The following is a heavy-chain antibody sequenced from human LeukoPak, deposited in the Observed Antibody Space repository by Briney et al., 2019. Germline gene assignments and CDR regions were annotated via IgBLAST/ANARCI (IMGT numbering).Heavy chain of an antibody. CDR1: GFTFSSYN. J-gene: IGHJ6*03. V-gene: IGHV3-21*01. CDR2: ITSGSSYI. Sequence: PGGSLRLSCAASGFTFSSYNMNWVRQAPGQGLEWVSSITSGSSYIYYADSVKGRFTISRDNAKSSLYLQMNSLRVEDTAVYYCARDPCSGSYGAYYYYYMDVWGKGTTVTISS. CDR3: ARDPCSGSYGAYYYYYMDV. D-gene: IGHD1-26*01.